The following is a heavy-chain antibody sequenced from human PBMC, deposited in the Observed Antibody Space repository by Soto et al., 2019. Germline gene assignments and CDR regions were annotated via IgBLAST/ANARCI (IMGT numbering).Heavy chain of an antibody. CDR3: ARRGLVGATTFDY. CDR2: IYYSGST. CDR1: GGSISSSRSY. D-gene: IGHD1-26*01. Sequence: QLQLQESGPGLVKPSENLSLTCTVSGGSISSSRSYWGGIRQPPGKGQECIGSIYYSGSTYYSPSLKSRVTISGDTSKNQFPQKLSSVTAADTAVYYGARRGLVGATTFDYWGQGTLVTVSS. J-gene: IGHJ4*02. V-gene: IGHV4-39*01.